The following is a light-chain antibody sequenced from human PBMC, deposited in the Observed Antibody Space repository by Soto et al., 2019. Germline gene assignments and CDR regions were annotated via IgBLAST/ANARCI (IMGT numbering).Light chain of an antibody. CDR3: SSYTSSSHYV. V-gene: IGLV2-14*01. CDR2: EVS. CDR1: SSDVGGYNY. Sequence: QSVLTQPASVSGSPGQSITISCTGTSSDVGGYNYVSWYQQHPGKAPKLMIYEVSNRPSGVSNRFSGSKSGNTASLTISGLQAADEADYYCSSYTSSSHYVFGTETKVTVL. J-gene: IGLJ1*01.